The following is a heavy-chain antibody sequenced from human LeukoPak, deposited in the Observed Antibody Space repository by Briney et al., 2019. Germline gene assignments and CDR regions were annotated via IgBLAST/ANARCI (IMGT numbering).Heavy chain of an antibody. CDR2: ISGSGGST. CDR1: GFTFSTYA. Sequence: PGGSLRLSCAASGFTFSTYAMNWVRQAPGKGLEWVPAISGSGGSTYYADSVKGRFTISRDNSKNTLYLQMNSLTAEDTAVYYCAKGGRITGTTDYWGQGTLVTVSS. CDR3: AKGGRITGTTDY. D-gene: IGHD1-7*01. V-gene: IGHV3-23*01. J-gene: IGHJ4*02.